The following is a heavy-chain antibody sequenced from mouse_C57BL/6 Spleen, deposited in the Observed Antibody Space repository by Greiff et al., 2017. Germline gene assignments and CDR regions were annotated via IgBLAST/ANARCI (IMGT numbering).Heavy chain of an antibody. CDR2: ISYDGSN. CDR1: GYSITSGYY. Sequence: VQLQQSGPGLVKPSQSLSLTCSVTGYSITSGYYWKWIRQFPGNKLEWMGYISYDGSNNYNPSLKNRISITRDTSKNQFFLKLNSVTTEDTATYYCAREDYSNYFDYWGQGTTLTVSS. D-gene: IGHD2-5*01. J-gene: IGHJ2*01. V-gene: IGHV3-6*01. CDR3: AREDYSNYFDY.